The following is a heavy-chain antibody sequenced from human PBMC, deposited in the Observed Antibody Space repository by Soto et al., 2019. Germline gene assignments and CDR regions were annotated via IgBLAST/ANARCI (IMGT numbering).Heavy chain of an antibody. V-gene: IGHV3-13*01. Sequence: SLRLSCAASGFTFSSYDMHWVRQATGKGLEWVSAIGTAGDTYYPGSVKGRFTISRENAKNSLYLQMNSLRAGDTAVYYCARMNNGYYYYYMDVWGKGTTVTVSS. CDR1: GFTFSSYD. D-gene: IGHD1-20*01. CDR2: IGTAGDT. J-gene: IGHJ6*03. CDR3: ARMNNGYYYYYMDV.